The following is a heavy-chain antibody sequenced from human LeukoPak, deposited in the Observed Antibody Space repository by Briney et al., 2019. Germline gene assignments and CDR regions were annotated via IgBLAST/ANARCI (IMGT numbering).Heavy chain of an antibody. CDR2: IYTSGST. J-gene: IGHJ4*02. D-gene: IGHD4-17*01. V-gene: IGHV4-61*02. CDR3: ARRAVYGDYIDY. CDR1: GDSISSSSSY. Sequence: SETPSLTCTVSGDSISSSSSYWSWIRQPAGKGLEWIGRIYTSGSTNYNPSLKSRVTMSVDTSKNQFSLKLSSVTAADTAVYYCARRAVYGDYIDYWGQGTLVTVSS.